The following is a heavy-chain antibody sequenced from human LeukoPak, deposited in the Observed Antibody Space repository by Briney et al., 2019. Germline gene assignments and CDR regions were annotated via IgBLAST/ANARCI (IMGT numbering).Heavy chain of an antibody. D-gene: IGHD3-10*01. V-gene: IGHV5-51*01. CDR3: ARALPEKRGYYYGSGSYYKRYFDY. CDR2: IYLGDSDT. Sequence: GESLKISCKGSGYSFTSYWIGWVRQMPGKGLEWMGIIYLGDSDTRYSPSFQGQVTISADKSISTAYLQWSSLKASDTAMYYCARALPEKRGYYYGSGSYYKRYFDYWGQGTLVTVSS. CDR1: GYSFTSYW. J-gene: IGHJ4*02.